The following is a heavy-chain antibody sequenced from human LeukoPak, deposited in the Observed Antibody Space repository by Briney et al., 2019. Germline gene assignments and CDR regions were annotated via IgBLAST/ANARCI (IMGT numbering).Heavy chain of an antibody. Sequence: GGSLRLSCAASGFIFSSYAMHWVRQAPGKGLEWVAVISYDGNNKYYADSVKGRFTISRDNSKNTLYLQMNSLRAEDTAVYYCARVPGYDSSGYFDYWGQGTLVTVSS. V-gene: IGHV3-30*04. CDR2: ISYDGNNK. CDR1: GFIFSSYA. D-gene: IGHD3-22*01. J-gene: IGHJ4*02. CDR3: ARVPGYDSSGYFDY.